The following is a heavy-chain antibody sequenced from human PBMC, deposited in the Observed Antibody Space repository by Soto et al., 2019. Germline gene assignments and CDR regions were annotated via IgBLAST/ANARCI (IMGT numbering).Heavy chain of an antibody. CDR3: ARLAMASRRGYYGIAV. CDR1: GYSFTSSW. J-gene: IGHJ6*02. D-gene: IGHD3-16*01. CDR2: IDPSDSYT. V-gene: IGHV5-10-1*01. Sequence: PGESLKISCKGSGYSFTSSWISWVRQMLGKGLEWMGRIDPSDSYTNYSPSFQGHVTISADRSISTAYLQWSGLKASDTAMYYCARLAMASRRGYYGIAVWGQGTTDTVSS.